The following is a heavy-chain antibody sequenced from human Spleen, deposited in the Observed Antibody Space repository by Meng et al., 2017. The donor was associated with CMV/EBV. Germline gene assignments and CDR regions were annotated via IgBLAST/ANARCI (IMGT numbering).Heavy chain of an antibody. J-gene: IGHJ4*02. CDR1: GLNFRSAW. D-gene: IGHD6-13*01. Sequence: GGSLRLSCAASGLNFRSAWMSWVRQAPGKGLEWVGRIKSKTDGETTDYAAPVKGRFTISRDDSKNTLYLQMNSLKTEDTAVYYCTTGLLAAAAGPQVDYWGQGTLVTVSS. CDR3: TTGLLAAAAGPQVDY. CDR2: IKSKTDGETT. V-gene: IGHV3-15*01.